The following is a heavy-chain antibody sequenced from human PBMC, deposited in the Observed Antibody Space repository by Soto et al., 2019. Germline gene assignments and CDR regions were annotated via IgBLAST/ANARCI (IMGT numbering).Heavy chain of an antibody. CDR1: GYTCTSYD. CDR3: ARTLYGDNVDY. D-gene: IGHD4-17*01. Sequence: QVQLVQSWAEVKEPGASVKVSCKASGYTCTSYDIDRVRQATGQGLEWMGWMNPNSGNTGYAQKFQGRVTMTRNTSISTAYMELSSLTSEDTAVYYCARTLYGDNVDYWGQGTLVTVSS. CDR2: MNPNSGNT. V-gene: IGHV1-8*01. J-gene: IGHJ4*02.